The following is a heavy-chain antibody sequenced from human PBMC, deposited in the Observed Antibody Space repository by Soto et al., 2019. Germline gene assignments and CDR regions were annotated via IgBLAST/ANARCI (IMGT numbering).Heavy chain of an antibody. J-gene: IGHJ4*02. Sequence: PGGSLRLSCAASGFTFSSYWMDWVRQAPGKGLEWVANINQDGSEKHYIDSVKGRFTISRDNAKNSLYLQMNSLTAEDSALYYCSPSLGYWGQGTLVTVSS. V-gene: IGHV3-7*01. CDR2: INQDGSEK. CDR3: SPSLGY. CDR1: GFTFSSYW.